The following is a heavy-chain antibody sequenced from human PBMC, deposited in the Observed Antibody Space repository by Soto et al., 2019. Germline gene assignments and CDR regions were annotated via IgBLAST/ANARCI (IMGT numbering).Heavy chain of an antibody. V-gene: IGHV4-34*01. D-gene: IGHD4-17*01. CDR3: ARGSFYGDRYYFDY. Sequence: QVQLQQWGAGLLKPSETLSLTCAVYGGSFRGYYWSWIRQPPGKGLEWSGEISHSGSTNYNPSRKTRVTISVDTSKNQFSLKLSSVTAADTAVYYCARGSFYGDRYYFDYWGQGTLVTVSS. CDR2: ISHSGST. J-gene: IGHJ4*02. CDR1: GGSFRGYY.